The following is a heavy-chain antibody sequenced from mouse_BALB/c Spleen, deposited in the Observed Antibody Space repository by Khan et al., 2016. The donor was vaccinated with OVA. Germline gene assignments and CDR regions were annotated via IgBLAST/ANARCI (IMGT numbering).Heavy chain of an antibody. V-gene: IGHV1-87*01. J-gene: IGHJ2*01. Sequence: QIQLVQSGAELARPGASVKLSCTSSGYTFTSYWMQWIKQRPGQGLEWIGTIYPGDGDTRYTQKFKDKATLTADKSSNPAYMQLSNLAAEDSAVYYCASYRYDYFDYWGQGTTLTVSS. CDR1: GYTFTSYW. CDR2: IYPGDGDT. CDR3: ASYRYDYFDY. D-gene: IGHD2-14*01.